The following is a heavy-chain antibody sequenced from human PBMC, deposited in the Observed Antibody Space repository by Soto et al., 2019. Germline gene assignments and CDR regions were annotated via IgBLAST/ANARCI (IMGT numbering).Heavy chain of an antibody. Sequence: QVQLVQSGAEVKKPGASVKVSCKASGYTFTSYGISWVRQAPGQGLEWMGWISAYNGNTNYAQKLQGRVTMTTDTTRSTAYMELRSLRSDDTAVYYCARAPASGYYLAEYFQHWGQGTLVTVSS. V-gene: IGHV1-18*01. J-gene: IGHJ1*01. CDR1: GYTFTSYG. D-gene: IGHD3-22*01. CDR2: ISAYNGNT. CDR3: ARAPASGYYLAEYFQH.